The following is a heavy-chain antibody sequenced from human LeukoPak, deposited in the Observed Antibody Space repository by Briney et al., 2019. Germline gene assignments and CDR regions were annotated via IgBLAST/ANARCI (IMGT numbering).Heavy chain of an antibody. CDR1: GYIFTDYG. V-gene: IGHV1-18*01. J-gene: IGHJ4*02. Sequence: GASVKVSCKASGYIFTDYGITWVRQAPGQGLECLGWISAYNGNTNYAQKFQDRVTMTTDTSTSTAYMELRSLRSDDTAVYYCARRGDPDYGGKVSLDWGQGSLVTVSS. CDR2: ISAYNGNT. CDR3: ARRGDPDYGGKVSLD. D-gene: IGHD4-23*01.